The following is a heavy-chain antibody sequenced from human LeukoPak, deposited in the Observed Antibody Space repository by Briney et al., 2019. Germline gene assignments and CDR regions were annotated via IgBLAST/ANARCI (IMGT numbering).Heavy chain of an antibody. V-gene: IGHV4-59*01. CDR1: GGSISSYY. CDR2: IYYSGST. J-gene: IGHJ4*02. CDR3: ARWTGSSGSVDY. Sequence: SETLSLTCTVSGGSISSYYWGWIRQPPGKGLEWIGYIYYSGSTNYNPSLKSRVTISVDTSKNQFSLKLSSVTAAGTAVYYCARWTGSSGSVDYWGQGTLVTVSS. D-gene: IGHD6-19*01.